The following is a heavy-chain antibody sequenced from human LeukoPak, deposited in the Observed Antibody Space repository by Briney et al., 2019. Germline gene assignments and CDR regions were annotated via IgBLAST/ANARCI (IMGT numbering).Heavy chain of an antibody. CDR3: ARDRDVVVVPAAMRSKKGMDV. V-gene: IGHV3-21*01. CDR2: ISSSSNYI. Sequence: GGSLRLSCAASGFTFSSYSMNWVRQAPGKGLEWVSSISSSSNYIYYADSVKGRFTISRDNAKNSLYLQMNSLRAEDTAVYYCARDRDVVVVPAAMRSKKGMDVWGQGTTVSVSS. CDR1: GFTFSSYS. J-gene: IGHJ6*02. D-gene: IGHD2-2*01.